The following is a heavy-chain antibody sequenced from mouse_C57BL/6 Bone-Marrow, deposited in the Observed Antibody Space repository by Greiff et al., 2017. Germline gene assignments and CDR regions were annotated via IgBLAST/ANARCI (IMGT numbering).Heavy chain of an antibody. CDR3: ARSYDGYYGFFAY. Sequence: QVQLQQSGAELVRPGTSVKMSCKASGYTFTNYWIGWAKQRPGHGLEWIGDIYPGGGYTNYNEKFKGKATLTADKSSSTAYMQFSSLTSEDSAIYYCARSYDGYYGFFAYWGQGTLVTVSA. J-gene: IGHJ3*01. D-gene: IGHD2-3*01. V-gene: IGHV1-63*01. CDR2: IYPGGGYT. CDR1: GYTFTNYW.